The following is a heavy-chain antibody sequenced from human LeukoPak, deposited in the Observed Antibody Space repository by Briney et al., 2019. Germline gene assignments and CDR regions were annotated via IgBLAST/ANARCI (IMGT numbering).Heavy chain of an antibody. CDR2: ISYDGGNK. V-gene: IGHV3-30*04. Sequence: GGSLRLSCSASGFTFCSYAMHWVRQAPGKGLEWVAVISYDGGNKYYADSVKGRFTISRDNSKNTLYLKMNSPRAEDTAVYYCARALIWFGELLLDYWGQGTLVTVSS. CDR1: GFTFCSYA. CDR3: ARALIWFGELLLDY. J-gene: IGHJ4*02. D-gene: IGHD3-10*01.